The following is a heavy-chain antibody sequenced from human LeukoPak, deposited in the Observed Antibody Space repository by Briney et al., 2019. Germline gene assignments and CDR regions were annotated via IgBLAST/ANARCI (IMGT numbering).Heavy chain of an antibody. CDR3: VREARESGGFDY. D-gene: IGHD5-24*01. J-gene: IGHJ4*02. Sequence: GGSLRLSCAASGFTFSSYGMHWVRQAPGKGLEWVANIKQDGSEKYYVDSVKGRFTISRDNAKNSLYLQMNSLRAEDTAVYYCVREARESGGFDYWGQGTLVTVSS. V-gene: IGHV3-7*01. CDR1: GFTFSSYG. CDR2: IKQDGSEK.